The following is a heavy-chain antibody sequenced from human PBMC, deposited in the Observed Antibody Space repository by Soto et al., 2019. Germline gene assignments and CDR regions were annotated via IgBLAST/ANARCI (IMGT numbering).Heavy chain of an antibody. V-gene: IGHV1-69*13. J-gene: IGHJ4*02. Sequence: SVKVSCKASGGTFSSYAISWVRQAPGQGLEWMGGIIPIFGTANYAQKFQGRVTITADESTSTAYMELSGLRSEDTAVYYCAREDMTTVTSDYWGQGTLVTVSS. D-gene: IGHD4-17*01. CDR3: AREDMTTVTSDY. CDR2: IIPIFGTA. CDR1: GGTFSSYA.